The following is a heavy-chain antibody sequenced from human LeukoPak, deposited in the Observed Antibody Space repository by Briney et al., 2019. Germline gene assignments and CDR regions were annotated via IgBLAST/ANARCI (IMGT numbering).Heavy chain of an antibody. Sequence: GASVKVSCKASGYTFTGYYMHWVRQAPGQGLEWMGWINPNSGGTNYAQKFQGRVTMTRDTSISTAYMELSRLRSDGTAVYYCARAGAYYDILTGYLDPYYFDYWGQGTLVTVSS. CDR2: INPNSGGT. CDR1: GYTFTGYY. V-gene: IGHV1-2*02. D-gene: IGHD3-9*01. CDR3: ARAGAYYDILTGYLDPYYFDY. J-gene: IGHJ4*02.